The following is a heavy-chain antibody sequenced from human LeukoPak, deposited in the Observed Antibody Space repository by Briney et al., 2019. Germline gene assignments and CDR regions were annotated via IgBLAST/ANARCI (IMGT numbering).Heavy chain of an antibody. J-gene: IGHJ4*02. D-gene: IGHD6-13*01. CDR3: GEGWYAYYFDY. CDR2: ISGSGGST. Sequence: GGSLRLSCAASGFTFSSYAMSWVRQAPGKGLEGVSAISGSGGSTYYADSVKGRFTISRENSKNTLYLQMNGLRAEDTAVYYCGEGWYAYYFDYWGQGTLVTVSS. V-gene: IGHV3-23*01. CDR1: GFTFSSYA.